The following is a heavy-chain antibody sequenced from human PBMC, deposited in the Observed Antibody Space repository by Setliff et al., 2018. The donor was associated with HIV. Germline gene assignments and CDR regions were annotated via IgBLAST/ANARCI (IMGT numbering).Heavy chain of an antibody. Sequence: PGGSLRLSCATSGFTFRYFAMSWVRQAPGKGLEWVSVISDSGTYTYYSDSVRGRFTISRDNPKNTLYLQMNSLRAEDTALYFCAQDYTATFWEYNWFDPWGQGTLVTVSS. D-gene: IGHD3-3*01. J-gene: IGHJ5*02. CDR3: AQDYTATFWEYNWFDP. CDR1: GFTFRYFA. CDR2: ISDSGTYT. V-gene: IGHV3-23*01.